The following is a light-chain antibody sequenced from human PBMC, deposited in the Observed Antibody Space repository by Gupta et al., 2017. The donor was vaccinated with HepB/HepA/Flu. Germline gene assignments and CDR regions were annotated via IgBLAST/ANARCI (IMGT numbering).Light chain of an antibody. CDR1: QSLLYTPNNRHY. CDR2: CAS. Sequence: DIVMTKSSDSLAVALGERATSHCKSSQSLLYTPNNRHYLAWYQQKPGQPPKLLIYCASTRESGVPDRFSGSESGTDFTLTITSLQAEDVAVYYCQQYYTTPITFGGGTKVEIK. CDR3: QQYYTTPIT. V-gene: IGKV4-1*01. J-gene: IGKJ4*01.